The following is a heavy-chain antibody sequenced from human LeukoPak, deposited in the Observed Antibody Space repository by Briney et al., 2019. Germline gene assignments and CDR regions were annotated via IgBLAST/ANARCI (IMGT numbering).Heavy chain of an antibody. CDR1: GYTFTGYY. V-gene: IGHV1-18*04. CDR3: AREVAYYYYYMDV. CDR2: ISAYNGNT. Sequence: GASVKVSCKASGYTFTGYYMHWVRQAPGQGLEWMGWISAYNGNTNYAQKLQGRVTMTTDTSTSTAYMELRSLRSDDTAVYYCAREVAYYYYYMDVWGKGTTVTVSS. J-gene: IGHJ6*03.